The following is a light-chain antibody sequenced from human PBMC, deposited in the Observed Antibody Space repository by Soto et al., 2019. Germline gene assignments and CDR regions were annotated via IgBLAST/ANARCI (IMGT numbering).Light chain of an antibody. CDR2: DAS. V-gene: IGKV3-20*01. CDR1: QSISASY. Sequence: EIVLTQSPGTLSLSPGERATLSCRASQSISASYLAWYQQKPGQGPRLLIYDASIRATGIPDRFSGSGSGTDFTLTISRLEPEDFAVYYCQHYGSSPLTFGGGTKVEI. J-gene: IGKJ4*01. CDR3: QHYGSSPLT.